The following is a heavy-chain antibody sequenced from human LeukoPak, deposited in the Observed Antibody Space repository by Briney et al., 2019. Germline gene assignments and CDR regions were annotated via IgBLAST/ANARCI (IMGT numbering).Heavy chain of an antibody. V-gene: IGHV1-8*01. CDR1: GYTFTSCD. Sequence: GASVKVSCKASGYTFTSCDINWVRQATGQGLEWVGWMNPNTGDTGYAQKFQDRITMTRNTSISSAYMDLSSLRSEDTAVYYCARRIGGNYYFDYWGQGTLVTVSS. CDR2: MNPNTGDT. D-gene: IGHD3-16*01. J-gene: IGHJ4*02. CDR3: ARRIGGNYYFDY.